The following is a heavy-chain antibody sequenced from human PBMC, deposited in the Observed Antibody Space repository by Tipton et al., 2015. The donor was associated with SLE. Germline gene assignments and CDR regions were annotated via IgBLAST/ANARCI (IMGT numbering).Heavy chain of an antibody. D-gene: IGHD5-18*01. Sequence: QLVQSGAEVKKSGASVKVSCKASGYTFTSYGISWVRQAPGQGLEWMGWISAYNGNTNYAQKLQGRVTMTSDTSTSTAYMELRSLRSDDTAIYYCARVRVDTAMGVFDFWGQGTLVTVPP. CDR3: ARVRVDTAMGVFDF. V-gene: IGHV1-18*01. CDR2: ISAYNGNT. CDR1: GYTFTSYG. J-gene: IGHJ4*02.